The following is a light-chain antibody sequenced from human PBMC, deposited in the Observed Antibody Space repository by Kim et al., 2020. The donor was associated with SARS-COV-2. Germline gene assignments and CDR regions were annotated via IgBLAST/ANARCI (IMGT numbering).Light chain of an antibody. CDR2: YVN. CDR1: SDDVGRYNY. CDR3: CSYAGRYTWV. V-gene: IGLV2-11*01. J-gene: IGLJ3*02. Sequence: QFALTQPRSVSGSLGQSITISCTGTSDDVGRYNYVSWNQQSPGKAPRLLIYYVNERPSGVPARFSGSKSGNTASLTISGLQAEDEADYYCCSYAGRYTWVFGGGTTLTVL.